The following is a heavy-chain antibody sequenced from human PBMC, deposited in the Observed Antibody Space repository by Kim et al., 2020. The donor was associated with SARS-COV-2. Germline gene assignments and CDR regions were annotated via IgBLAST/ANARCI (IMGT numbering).Heavy chain of an antibody. V-gene: IGHV4-34*01. Sequence: SETLSLTCAVYGGSFSGYYWSWIRQPPGKGLEWIGEINHSGSTNYNPSLKSRVTISVDTSKNQFSLKLSSVTAADTAVYYCARSTRGGSGSYYSSYYYGMDVWGQGTTVTVSS. J-gene: IGHJ6*02. CDR2: INHSGST. CDR3: ARSTRGGSGSYYSSYYYGMDV. CDR1: GGSFSGYY. D-gene: IGHD3-10*01.